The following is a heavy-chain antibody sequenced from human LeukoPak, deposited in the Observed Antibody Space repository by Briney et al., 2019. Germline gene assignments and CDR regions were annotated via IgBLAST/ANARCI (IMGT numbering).Heavy chain of an antibody. D-gene: IGHD2-2*01. Sequence: GGSLRLSCAASGFTFSNAWMSWVRQAPGKGLEWVGRIKSKTDGGTTDYAAPVKGRFAISRDDSKNTLYLQMNSLKTEDTAVYYCTANYCSSTSCQMGNYYYYYMDVWGKGTTVTVSS. V-gene: IGHV3-15*01. CDR1: GFTFSNAW. CDR2: IKSKTDGGTT. CDR3: TANYCSSTSCQMGNYYYYYMDV. J-gene: IGHJ6*03.